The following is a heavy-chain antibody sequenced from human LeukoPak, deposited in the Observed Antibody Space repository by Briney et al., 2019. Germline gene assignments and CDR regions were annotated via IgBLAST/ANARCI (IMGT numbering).Heavy chain of an antibody. J-gene: IGHJ4*02. CDR2: ISSSSSYI. D-gene: IGHD5-24*01. Sequence: GGSLRLSCAASGFTFSSYSMNWVRQAPGKGLEWVSSISSSSSYIYYADSVKGRFTISRDNAKNSLYLQMNSLGAEDTAVYYCARWLQSRGIDYWGQGTLVTVSS. CDR3: ARWLQSRGIDY. CDR1: GFTFSSYS. V-gene: IGHV3-21*01.